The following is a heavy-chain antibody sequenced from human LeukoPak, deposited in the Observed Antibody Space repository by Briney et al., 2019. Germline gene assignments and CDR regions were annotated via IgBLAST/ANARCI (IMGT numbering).Heavy chain of an antibody. CDR1: GVSISSSNSY. CDR2: IYYTGNT. Sequence: PSETLSLTCTVSGVSISSSNSYWGWIRQPPGKGLEWIGNIYYTGNTYYNASLKRRVTISIDTSKNQISLRLTSVTATDTAMYYCARQTGSGLFTLPGGQGTLVTVSS. V-gene: IGHV4-39*01. CDR3: ARQTGSGLFTLP. D-gene: IGHD3/OR15-3a*01. J-gene: IGHJ4*02.